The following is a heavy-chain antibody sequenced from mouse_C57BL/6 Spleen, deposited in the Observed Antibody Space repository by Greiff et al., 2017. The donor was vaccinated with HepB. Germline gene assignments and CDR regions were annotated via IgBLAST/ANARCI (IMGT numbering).Heavy chain of an antibody. Sequence: EVQLVESGGGLVKPGGSLKLSCAASGFTFSDYGMHWVRQAPEKGLEWVAYISSGSSTIYDADTVKVRFTITRDNAKNTLFLQMTSLRSDETALYYWGGRDYCSGSMDYWGQGASVTVSS. CDR2: ISSGSSTI. CDR3: GGRDYCSGSMDY. D-gene: IGHD1-1*01. J-gene: IGHJ4*01. CDR1: GFTFSDYG. V-gene: IGHV5-17*01.